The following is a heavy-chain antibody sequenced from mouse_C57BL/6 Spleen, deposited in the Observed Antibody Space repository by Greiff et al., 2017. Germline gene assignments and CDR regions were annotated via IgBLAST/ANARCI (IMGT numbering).Heavy chain of an antibody. D-gene: IGHD2-2*01. J-gene: IGHJ4*01. CDR2: ISSGGSYT. CDR3: ARQRVTTYAMDY. Sequence: EVQLVESGGDLVKPGGSLKLSCAASGFTFSSYGMSWVRQTPDKRLEWVATISSGGSYTYYPDSVKGRFTISRDNAKNTLYLQMSSLKSEDTAMYYCARQRVTTYAMDYWGQGTSVTVSS. CDR1: GFTFSSYG. V-gene: IGHV5-6*01.